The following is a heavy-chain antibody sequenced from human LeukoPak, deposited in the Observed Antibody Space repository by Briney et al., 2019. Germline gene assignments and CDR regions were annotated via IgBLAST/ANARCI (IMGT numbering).Heavy chain of an antibody. V-gene: IGHV1-69*04. J-gene: IGHJ4*02. CDR2: IIPILGIA. D-gene: IGHD3-22*01. CDR1: GGTFSSYA. Sequence: SVKVSCKASGGTFSSYAISWVRQAPGQGLEWMGRIIPILGIANYAQKFQGRVTITADKSTSTAYMELSSLRSEDTAVYCCAREGTYYYDSSGYYHFDYWGQGTLVTVSS. CDR3: AREGTYYYDSSGYYHFDY.